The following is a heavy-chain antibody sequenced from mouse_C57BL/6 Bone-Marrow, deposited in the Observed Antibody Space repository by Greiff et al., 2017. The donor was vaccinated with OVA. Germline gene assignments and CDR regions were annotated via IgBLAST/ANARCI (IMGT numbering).Heavy chain of an antibody. CDR2: IDPSDSYT. Sequence: QVQLKESGAELVKPGASVKLSCKASGYTFTSYWMQWVKQRPGQGLEWIGEIDPSDSYTNYNQKFKGKATLTVDTSSSTAYMQLSSLTSEDSAVYYCARGGYGTYGDYWGQGTTLTVSS. J-gene: IGHJ2*01. D-gene: IGHD2-1*01. CDR1: GYTFTSYW. CDR3: ARGGYGTYGDY. V-gene: IGHV1-50*01.